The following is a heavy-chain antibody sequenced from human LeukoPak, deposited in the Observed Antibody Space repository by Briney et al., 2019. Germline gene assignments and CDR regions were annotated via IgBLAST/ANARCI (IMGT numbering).Heavy chain of an antibody. CDR2: ISHSGNT. D-gene: IGHD3-10*01. CDR1: GYSISRNYY. J-gene: IGHJ5*02. Sequence: SETLSLTCDVSGYSISRNYYWGWIRQSPEKGLGWIGSISHSGNTYYSPSLKSRIAISTDTSKNQFSLKLTSVRAADTAVYYCARGVEWLGDNGWFDPWGQGTLVIVSS. CDR3: ARGVEWLGDNGWFDP. V-gene: IGHV4-38-2*01.